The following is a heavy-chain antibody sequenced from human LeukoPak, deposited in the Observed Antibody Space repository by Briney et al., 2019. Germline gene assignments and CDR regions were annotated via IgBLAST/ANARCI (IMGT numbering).Heavy chain of an antibody. Sequence: SETLSLTCAVYGGSFSGHYWSWIRQPPGKGLEWIGEINDSGIPNRNPSLKSRVTISVDTSKNQFSLRVNSVTAADTAVCYCARVAYSGYEHFWGRGTLVTVSS. J-gene: IGHJ4*02. CDR1: GGSFSGHY. CDR2: INDSGIP. CDR3: ARVAYSGYEHF. D-gene: IGHD5-12*01. V-gene: IGHV4-34*01.